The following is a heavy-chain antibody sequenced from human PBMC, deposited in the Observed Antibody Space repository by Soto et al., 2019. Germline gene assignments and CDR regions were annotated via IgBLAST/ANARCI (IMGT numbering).Heavy chain of an antibody. CDR1: GYTFTAQY. D-gene: IGHD6-19*01. CDR2: INPTTGAT. Sequence: ASVKVSCKASGYTFTAQYLHWVRKAPGEGLEWMGWINPTTGATRYAQKFQGRVTMTRNTSMSTAYLEVRSLRPDDTAVYYCAKGDSSWVSWFDPWGQGTLVTVSS. CDR3: AKGDSSWVSWFDP. V-gene: IGHV1-2*02. J-gene: IGHJ5*02.